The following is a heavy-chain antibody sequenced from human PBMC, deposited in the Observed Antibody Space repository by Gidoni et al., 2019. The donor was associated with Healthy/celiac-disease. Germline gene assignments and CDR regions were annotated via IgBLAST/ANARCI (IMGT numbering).Heavy chain of an antibody. V-gene: IGHV5-10-1*01. J-gene: IGHJ4*02. CDR2: YT. D-gene: IGHD3-10*01. Sequence: YTNYSPSFQGHVTISADKSISTAYLQWSSLKASDTAMYYCARSYYYGSGSYIDYWGQGTLVTVSS. CDR3: ARSYYYGSGSYIDY.